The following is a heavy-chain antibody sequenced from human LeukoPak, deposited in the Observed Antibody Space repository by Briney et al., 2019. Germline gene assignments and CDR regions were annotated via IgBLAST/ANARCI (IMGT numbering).Heavy chain of an antibody. J-gene: IGHJ4*02. D-gene: IGHD6-13*01. V-gene: IGHV4-39*01. CDR3: ARQDSAAGSYFDY. CDR1: GGSISSNTYY. CDR2: LYYSGST. Sequence: SETLSLTCTVSGGSISSNTYYWGWIRQPPGKGLEWIGSLYYSGSTYYNPSLKSRVTISVDTSKNQFSLKLSSVTAADTAVYFCARQDSAAGSYFDYWGQGTLVPVSS.